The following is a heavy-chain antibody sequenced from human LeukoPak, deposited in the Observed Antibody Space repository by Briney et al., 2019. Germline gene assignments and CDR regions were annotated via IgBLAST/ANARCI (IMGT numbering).Heavy chain of an antibody. CDR3: AKAPHYYGSSGYSDY. CDR1: GGTFSSYA. Sequence: SVKVSCKASGGTFSSYAISWVRQAPGQGLEWMGGIIPIFGTANYAQKFQGRVTITTDESTSTAYMELSSLRTEDTAVYYCAKAPHYYGSSGYSDYWGQGTLVTVSS. CDR2: IIPIFGTA. V-gene: IGHV1-69*05. D-gene: IGHD3-22*01. J-gene: IGHJ4*02.